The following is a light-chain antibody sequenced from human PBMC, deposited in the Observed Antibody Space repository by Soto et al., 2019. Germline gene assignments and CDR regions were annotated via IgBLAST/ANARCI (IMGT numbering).Light chain of an antibody. Sequence: DIQMTQSPSSLSASVGDRVTITCQASQDINNYLNWYQQKSGKAPKLLIYDASNLETGVPSRFSGSGSGKDFTFTISSLQPEDIATYYCQQYDNLPRTFGPGTKVNIK. CDR2: DAS. CDR1: QDINNY. J-gene: IGKJ3*01. CDR3: QQYDNLPRT. V-gene: IGKV1-33*01.